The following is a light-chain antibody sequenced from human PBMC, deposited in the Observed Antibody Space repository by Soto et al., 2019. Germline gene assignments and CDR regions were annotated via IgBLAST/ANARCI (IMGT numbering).Light chain of an antibody. CDR3: SSYTSASTPLV. CDR1: GSDVGGYNY. J-gene: IGLJ2*01. Sequence: QSVLTQPASVSGSPGQSITISCTGTGSDVGGYNYVSSYQQHPGKAPKVMIYDVSNRPSGVSNRFSGSKSGNTASLTISGLQAEDEADYYCSSYTSASTPLVFGGGTKVTVL. V-gene: IGLV2-14*01. CDR2: DVS.